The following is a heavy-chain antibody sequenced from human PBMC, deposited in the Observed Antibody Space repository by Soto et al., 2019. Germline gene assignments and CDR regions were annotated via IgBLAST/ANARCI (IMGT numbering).Heavy chain of an antibody. V-gene: IGHV3-30*18. Sequence: QMQLVESGGGVVQPGRSLRLSCTASGFIFSNYGMHWVRQAPGKGLEWVAVVGYEGRAKHYADSVKGRFTISRANSQNTLYLQMDSLRAEDTAVYYCAKEGNSYASRFVDYWGQGTLVTVS. J-gene: IGHJ4*02. D-gene: IGHD2-8*01. CDR2: VGYEGRAK. CDR3: AKEGNSYASRFVDY. CDR1: GFIFSNYG.